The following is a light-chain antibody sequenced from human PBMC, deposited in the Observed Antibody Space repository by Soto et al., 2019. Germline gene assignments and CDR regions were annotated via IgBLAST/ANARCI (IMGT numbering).Light chain of an antibody. CDR1: QSVGSN. V-gene: IGKV3-15*01. J-gene: IGKJ2*01. CDR3: QQYTNWPYT. CDR2: GAS. Sequence: EIGMTQSRATLSVSPGERASRACRASQSVGSNLAWYQQTAGQAPRLLIYGASTRATGIPARFSGSGSGTEFTLTISSLQSEDFAVYSCQQYTNWPYTFGQGTKLEIK.